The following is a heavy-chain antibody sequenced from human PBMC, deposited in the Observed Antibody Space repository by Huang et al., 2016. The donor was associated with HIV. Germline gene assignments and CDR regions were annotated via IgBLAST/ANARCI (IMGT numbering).Heavy chain of an antibody. Sequence: QVQLQESGPGLVKPSETLSLTCTVSGGSVSSGGYYWSWIRQPPGKGLEWIGYIYYSGSTNYNPVLKSRVTISVDTSKNQFSLKLSSVTAADTAVYYCARVDLLLGKYGDYEENAFDIWGQGTMVTVSS. V-gene: IGHV4-61*08. J-gene: IGHJ3*02. CDR2: IYYSGST. CDR3: ARVDLLLGKYGDYEENAFDI. CDR1: GGSVSSGGYY. D-gene: IGHD4-17*01.